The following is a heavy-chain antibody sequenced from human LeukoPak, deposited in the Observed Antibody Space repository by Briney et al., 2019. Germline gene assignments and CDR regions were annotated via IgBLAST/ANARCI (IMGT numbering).Heavy chain of an antibody. CDR2: ISYDGSNK. CDR3: AKDWLESPQPD. V-gene: IGHV3-30*18. CDR1: GFTFSSYA. Sequence: PGGSLRLSCAASGFTFSSYAMHWVRQAPGKGLEWVAVISYDGSNKYYADSVKGRFTISRDNSKNTLYLQMNSLRAEDTAVYYCAKDWLESPQPDGGQGPLVTVSS. D-gene: IGHD1-14*01. J-gene: IGHJ4*02.